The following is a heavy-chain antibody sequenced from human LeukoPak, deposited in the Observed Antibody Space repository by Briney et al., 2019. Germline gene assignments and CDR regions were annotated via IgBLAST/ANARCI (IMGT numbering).Heavy chain of an antibody. CDR1: GGSISSGDYY. V-gene: IGHV4-30-4*01. Sequence: PSETLSLTCTVSGGSISSGDYYWSWIRQPPGKGLEWIGYIYYSGSTYYNPSLKSRVTISVDTSKNQFSLKLSSVTAADTAVYYCARVYHGDYRPSYGMDVWGKGTTVTVSS. CDR3: ARVYHGDYRPSYGMDV. J-gene: IGHJ6*04. D-gene: IGHD4-17*01. CDR2: IYYSGST.